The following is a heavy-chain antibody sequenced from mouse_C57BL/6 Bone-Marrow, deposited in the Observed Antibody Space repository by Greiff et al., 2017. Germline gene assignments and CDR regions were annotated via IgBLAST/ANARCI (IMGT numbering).Heavy chain of an antibody. V-gene: IGHV1-9*01. D-gene: IGHD2-5*01. Sequence: QVQLQQSGAELMKPGASVKLSCTATGYTFTGYGMAWVRQRPGHGLEWIGEILPGSGSTNYNEKFKGKATFTEDTSANTAYMQLSSLTTEDSAIYYCARRSNSFDYWGQGTTLTVSS. CDR2: ILPGSGST. J-gene: IGHJ2*01. CDR3: ARRSNSFDY. CDR1: GYTFTGYG.